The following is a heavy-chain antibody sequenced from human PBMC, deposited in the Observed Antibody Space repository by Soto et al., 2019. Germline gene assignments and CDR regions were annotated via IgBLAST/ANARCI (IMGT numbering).Heavy chain of an antibody. CDR1: GFTFSGSA. Sequence: GSLRLSCAASGFTFSGSAMHWVRQASGKGLEWVGRIRSKANSYATAYAASVKGRFTISRDDSKNTAYLQMNSLKTEDTAVYYCTRQTQRVWGSYGMDVWGQGTTVTVSS. CDR2: IRSKANSYAT. J-gene: IGHJ6*02. CDR3: TRQTQRVWGSYGMDV. V-gene: IGHV3-73*01. D-gene: IGHD3-16*01.